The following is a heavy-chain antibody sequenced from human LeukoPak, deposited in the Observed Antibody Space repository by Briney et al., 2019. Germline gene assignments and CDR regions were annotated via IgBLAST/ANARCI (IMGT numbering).Heavy chain of an antibody. D-gene: IGHD3-16*02. CDR3: ARGLAVWGSYRLPFGY. CDR1: GGTFSSYA. V-gene: IGHV1-8*03. Sequence: ASVKVSCKASGGTFSSYAINWVRQATGQGLEWMGWMNPNSGNTGYAQKFQGRVTITRNTSISTAYMELSSLRSEDTAVYYCARGLAVWGSYRLPFGYWGQGTLVTVSS. J-gene: IGHJ4*02. CDR2: MNPNSGNT.